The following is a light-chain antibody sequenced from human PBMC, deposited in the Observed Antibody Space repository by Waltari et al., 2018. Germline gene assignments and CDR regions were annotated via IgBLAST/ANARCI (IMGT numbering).Light chain of an antibody. Sequence: EVVLTQSPATLSLSPGERATLSCRASQSVSVNLAWYQQRPGQAPRLLIYSASTRATCIPARFSGSGSGTEFTLTISSLESEDFAVYYCQRSHNWPPLTFGGGTKVEIK. J-gene: IGKJ4*01. CDR1: QSVSVN. CDR3: QRSHNWPPLT. CDR2: SAS. V-gene: IGKV3-15*01.